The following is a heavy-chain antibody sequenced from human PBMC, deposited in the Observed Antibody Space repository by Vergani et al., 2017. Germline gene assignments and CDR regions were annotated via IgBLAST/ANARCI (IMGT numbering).Heavy chain of an antibody. CDR3: ARFRGGIAARPWGGEYYYYMDV. Sequence: QVQLVQSGAEVKKPGSSVKVSCKASGGTFSSYAISWVRQAPGQGLEWMGGIIPIFGTANYAQKFQGRVTITADKSTSTAYMELSSLRSEDTAVYYCARFRGGIAARPWGGEYYYYMDVWGKGTTVTVSS. D-gene: IGHD6-6*01. J-gene: IGHJ6*03. CDR2: IIPIFGTA. CDR1: GGTFSSYA. V-gene: IGHV1-69*06.